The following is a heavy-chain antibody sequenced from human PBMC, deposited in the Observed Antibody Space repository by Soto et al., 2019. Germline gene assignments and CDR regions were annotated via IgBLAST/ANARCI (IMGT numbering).Heavy chain of an antibody. Sequence: PSETLSLTCDVSGDTISTGGYTWAWIRQPPGKALEWIGHTYHSGNPYYNPSLKSRVTISVDTSKNQFSLKLSSVTAADTAVYYCARGGMYYYDSSGYSSAEYFQHWGQGTLVTVSS. D-gene: IGHD3-22*01. J-gene: IGHJ1*01. CDR3: ARGGMYYYDSSGYSSAEYFQH. CDR1: GDTISTGGYT. CDR2: TYHSGNP. V-gene: IGHV4-30-2*05.